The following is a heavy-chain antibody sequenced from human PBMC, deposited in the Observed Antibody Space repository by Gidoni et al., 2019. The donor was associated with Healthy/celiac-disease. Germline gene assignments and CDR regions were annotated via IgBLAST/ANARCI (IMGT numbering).Heavy chain of an antibody. J-gene: IGHJ4*02. CDR3: TTDLYYYDSSGYSKFDY. CDR2: IKSKTDGGTT. V-gene: IGHV3-15*01. D-gene: IGHD3-22*01. Sequence: EVQLVESGGGLVKPGGSLRLSCAASGFTFSNAWMSWVRQAPGKGLEWVGRIKSKTDGGTTDYAAPVKGRFTISRDDSKNTLYLQMNSLKTEDTAVYYCTTDLYYYDSSGYSKFDYWGQGTLVTVSS. CDR1: GFTFSNAW.